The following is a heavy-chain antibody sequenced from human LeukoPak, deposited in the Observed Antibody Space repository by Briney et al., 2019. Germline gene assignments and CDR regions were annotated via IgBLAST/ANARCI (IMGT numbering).Heavy chain of an antibody. CDR2: ISGSGGST. CDR3: AKASYSRVLRNWFDP. D-gene: IGHD6-13*01. Sequence: GGSLRLSCAASGFTFSSYAMSWVRQAPGKGLEWVSAISGSGGSTYYADSVKGRFTISRDNSKNTLYLQMNSLRAEDTAVYYCAKASYSRVLRNWFDPWGQGTLVTVSS. CDR1: GFTFSSYA. J-gene: IGHJ5*02. V-gene: IGHV3-23*01.